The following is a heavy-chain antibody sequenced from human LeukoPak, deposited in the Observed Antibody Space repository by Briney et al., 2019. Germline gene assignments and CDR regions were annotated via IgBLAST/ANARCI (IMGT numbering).Heavy chain of an antibody. Sequence: SETLSLTCTVSGGSISSYYWSWIRQPAGKGLEWIGRIYTRGSTNYNPSLKSRVTMSVDTSKNQFSLKLSSVTAADTAVYYCARERPTVLRYFDWSNHDAFDIWGQGTMVTVSS. CDR2: IYTRGST. CDR3: ARERPTVLRYFDWSNHDAFDI. V-gene: IGHV4-4*07. CDR1: GGSISSYY. J-gene: IGHJ3*02. D-gene: IGHD3-9*01.